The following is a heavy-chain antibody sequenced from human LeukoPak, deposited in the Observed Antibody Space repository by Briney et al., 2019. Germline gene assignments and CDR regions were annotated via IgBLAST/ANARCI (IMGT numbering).Heavy chain of an antibody. Sequence: PGGSLRLSCAASGFTFSGYNMNWVRQAPGKGLEWVSSMSRSGNYIYYADSVKGRFTIYRDNAKNSLYLQMNSLRAEDTAVYYCASSGSSIQLWLTTFDIWGQGTMVIVSS. CDR2: MSRSGNYI. J-gene: IGHJ3*02. CDR3: ASSGSSIQLWLTTFDI. V-gene: IGHV3-21*06. D-gene: IGHD5-18*01. CDR1: GFTFSGYN.